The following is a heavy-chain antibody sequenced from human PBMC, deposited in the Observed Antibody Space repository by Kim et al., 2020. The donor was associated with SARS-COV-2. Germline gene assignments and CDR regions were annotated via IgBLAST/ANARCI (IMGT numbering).Heavy chain of an antibody. CDR3: ARDITSSGVIDY. CDR2: IKQDGSEK. V-gene: IGHV3-7*01. J-gene: IGHJ4*02. D-gene: IGHD1-20*01. CDR1: GFTFSSYW. Sequence: GGSLRLSCAASGFTFSSYWMSWVRQAPGKGLEWVANIKQDGSEKYYVDSVKGRFTISRDSAKNSLYLQMNSLRAEDTAVYYWARDITSSGVIDYWGQGTLVTVFS.